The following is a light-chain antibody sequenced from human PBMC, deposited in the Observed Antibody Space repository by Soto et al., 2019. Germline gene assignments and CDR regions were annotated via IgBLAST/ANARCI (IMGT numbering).Light chain of an antibody. CDR2: AAS. Sequence: DIQMTQSPSTLSGSVGDRVTITCRASQTISSWLAWYQQKPGKAPKLLIYAASTLQGGVPSRFSGSGSGTDFTLTISSLQPEDFATYYCQQLDSYPITFGQGTRLEIK. J-gene: IGKJ5*01. CDR3: QQLDSYPIT. V-gene: IGKV1-5*01. CDR1: QTISSW.